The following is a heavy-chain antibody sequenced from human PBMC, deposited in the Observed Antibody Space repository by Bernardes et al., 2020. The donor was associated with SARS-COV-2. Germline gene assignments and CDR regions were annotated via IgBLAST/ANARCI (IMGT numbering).Heavy chain of an antibody. CDR1: GFTFSNYA. CDR2: VSSNGGGI. J-gene: IGHJ4*02. V-gene: IGHV3-64D*06. Sequence: GGSLRLSRSASGFTFSNYAIHWVRQAPGRGLKYVSTVSSNGGGIYYADSVKGRFTISRDNSKNTVYLQMSSLRTEDTAVYYCVKAHQAGFLGGLQPFDYWGQGTLVTVS. CDR3: VKAHQAGFLGGLQPFDY. D-gene: IGHD3-3*01.